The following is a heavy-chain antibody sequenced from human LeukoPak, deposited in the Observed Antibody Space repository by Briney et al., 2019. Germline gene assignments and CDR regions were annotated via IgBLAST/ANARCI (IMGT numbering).Heavy chain of an antibody. D-gene: IGHD3-22*01. V-gene: IGHV4-34*01. CDR3: AREERSITMIVVVNFDP. CDR1: GGSFSGYD. Sequence: PSETLSLTCAIYGGSFSGYDWSWIRQPLGKGLEWIGEINHSGSTNYNPSLKSRVTISVDTSKNQFSLKLSSVTAADTAVYYCAREERSITMIVVVNFDPWGQGTLVTVSS. J-gene: IGHJ5*02. CDR2: INHSGST.